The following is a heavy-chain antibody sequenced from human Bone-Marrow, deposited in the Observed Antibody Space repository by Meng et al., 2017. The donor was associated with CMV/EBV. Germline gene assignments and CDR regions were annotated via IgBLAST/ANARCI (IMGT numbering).Heavy chain of an antibody. CDR2: ISYRGTT. CDR3: ARDSGLPDY. V-gene: IGHV4-61*01. J-gene: IGHJ4*02. Sequence: LTCTVTGGSVSDGYSYWRWIRQRPGKGLEWIGYISYRGTTNDNPTLESRLTISVDTSKNQFSLKLRSVTAADTAVYYCARDSGLPDYWGRGTLVTVSS. CDR1: GGSVSDGYSY. D-gene: IGHD3-10*01.